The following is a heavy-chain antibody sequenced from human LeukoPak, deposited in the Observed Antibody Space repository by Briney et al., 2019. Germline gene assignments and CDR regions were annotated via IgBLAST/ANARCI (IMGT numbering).Heavy chain of an antibody. CDR3: AKYSSGWPSYFDY. J-gene: IGHJ4*02. CDR2: ISGSGGST. D-gene: IGHD6-19*01. CDR1: GFTFSSYA. V-gene: IGHV3-23*01. Sequence: GRSLRLSCAASGFTFSSYAMSWVRQAPGKGLEWVSAISGSGGSTYYADSVKGRFTISRDNSKNTLYLQMNSLRAEDTAVYYCAKYSSGWPSYFDYWGQGTLVTVSS.